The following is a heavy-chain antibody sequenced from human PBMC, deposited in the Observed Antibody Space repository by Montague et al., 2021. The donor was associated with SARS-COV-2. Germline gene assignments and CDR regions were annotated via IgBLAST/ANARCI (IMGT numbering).Heavy chain of an antibody. J-gene: IGHJ6*02. V-gene: IGHV4-59*01. CDR2: IYYSGST. Sequence: SETLSLTCTVSGGSISSYYWSWIRQPPGKGLEWIGYIYYSGSTNYNPSLKSRVTISVDTSKNQFSLKLSSVTAADTAVYYCARGVGMDVWSQGTTVTVSS. CDR1: GGSISSYY. CDR3: ARGVGMDV.